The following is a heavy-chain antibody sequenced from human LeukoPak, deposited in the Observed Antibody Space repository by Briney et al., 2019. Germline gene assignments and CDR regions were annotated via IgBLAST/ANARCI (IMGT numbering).Heavy chain of an antibody. CDR1: GGSFSGYY. J-gene: IGHJ5*02. Sequence: SETLSLTCAVYGGSFSGYYWSWIRQPPGKGLERIGEINHSGSTNYNPSLKSRVTISVDTSKNQFSLKLSSVTAADTAVYYCARGPARRWFGPWGQGTLVTVSS. D-gene: IGHD6-6*01. CDR3: ARGPARRWFGP. CDR2: INHSGST. V-gene: IGHV4-34*01.